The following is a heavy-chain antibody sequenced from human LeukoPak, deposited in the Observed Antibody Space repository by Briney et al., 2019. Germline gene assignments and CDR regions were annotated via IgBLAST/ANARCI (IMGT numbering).Heavy chain of an antibody. D-gene: IGHD6-13*01. J-gene: IGHJ4*02. V-gene: IGHV3-30*04. CDR3: ASPKWYQQLVDSFDY. CDR2: ISYDGSNK. Sequence: GGSLRLSCAASGFTFSSYAMHWVRQAPGKGLEWVAVISYDGSNKYYADSVKGRFTISRDNSKNTLYLQMNSLRAEDTAVYYYASPKWYQQLVDSFDYWGQGTLVTVSS. CDR1: GFTFSSYA.